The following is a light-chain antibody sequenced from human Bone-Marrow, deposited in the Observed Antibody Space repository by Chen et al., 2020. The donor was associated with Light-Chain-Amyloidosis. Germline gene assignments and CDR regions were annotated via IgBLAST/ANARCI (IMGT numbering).Light chain of an antibody. CDR3: QQYGTSPLT. Sequence: ELVLTQSPGNLSLSPGEGANLSCRASQTISSNYLTWYQQKFGQAPRLLIYGSSSRATGLPDRFTGSGSGTDFTLTINRLEPEDFAMYYCQQYGTSPLTFGGGTKVEIK. V-gene: IGKV3-20*01. CDR1: QTISSNY. J-gene: IGKJ4*01. CDR2: GSS.